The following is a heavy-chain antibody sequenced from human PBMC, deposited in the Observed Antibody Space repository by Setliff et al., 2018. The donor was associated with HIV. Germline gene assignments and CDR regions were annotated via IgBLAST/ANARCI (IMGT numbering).Heavy chain of an antibody. D-gene: IGHD3-9*01. CDR2: IYPGDSDT. Sequence: ESLKISCKGSGYSFTTYWIAWVRQMPGKGLEWMGIIYPGDSDTRYSLSFQGQVTISADKSISTAYLQWSSLKASDTAMYYCARQGDYDILTGYYRGPHDAFDIWGQGTMVTVSS. CDR3: ARQGDYDILTGYYRGPHDAFDI. J-gene: IGHJ3*02. V-gene: IGHV5-51*01. CDR1: GYSFTTYW.